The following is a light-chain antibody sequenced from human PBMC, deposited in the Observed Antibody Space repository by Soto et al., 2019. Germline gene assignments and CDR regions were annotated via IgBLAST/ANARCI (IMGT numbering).Light chain of an antibody. CDR1: SSDLGGYNY. CDR2: DVT. Sequence: QSVLTQPRSVSGSPGQSVTISCSGTSSDLGGYNYVSWYQHHPGKAPKLMIYDVTLRPSGVPNRFSGSKSGNTASLTVSGLQAEDDSDYYCSSYAGSNNVVFGGGTKLTVL. CDR3: SSYAGSNNVV. J-gene: IGLJ2*01. V-gene: IGLV2-11*01.